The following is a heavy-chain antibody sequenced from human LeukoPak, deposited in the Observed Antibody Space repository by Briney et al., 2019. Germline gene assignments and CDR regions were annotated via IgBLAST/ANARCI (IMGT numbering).Heavy chain of an antibody. J-gene: IGHJ4*02. CDR3: ARGYGSGSYFEY. D-gene: IGHD3-10*01. Sequence: SETLSLTCTLYGGSFTGNYWTWIRQPPGKGLEWIGEINRGGSTNYNPSLKSRVTISVDTSKNQFSLKLNSATAADTAIYYCARGYGSGSYFEYWDQGTLVTVSS. V-gene: IGHV4-34*01. CDR1: GGSFTGNY. CDR2: INRGGST.